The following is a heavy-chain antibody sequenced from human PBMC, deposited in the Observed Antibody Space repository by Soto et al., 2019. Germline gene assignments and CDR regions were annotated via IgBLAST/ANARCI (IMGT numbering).Heavy chain of an antibody. CDR1: GGSISSSSYY. D-gene: IGHD3-22*01. Sequence: SETLSLTCTVSGGSISSSSYYWGWIRQPPGKGLEWIGSIYYSGSTYYNPSLKSRVTISVDTSKNQFSLKLSSVTAADTAVYYCASTTPKNYYDSSGYNPWGRGTLVTAPQ. CDR2: IYYSGST. V-gene: IGHV4-39*01. J-gene: IGHJ5*02. CDR3: ASTTPKNYYDSSGYNP.